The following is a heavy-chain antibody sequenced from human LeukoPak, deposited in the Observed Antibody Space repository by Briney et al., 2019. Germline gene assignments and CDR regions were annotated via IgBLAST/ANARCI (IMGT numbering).Heavy chain of an antibody. Sequence: GASVKVSCKASGGTFSSYAISWVRQAPGQGLEWMGRIIPILGIANYAQKFQGRVTITADKSTSTAYMELSSLRSEDTAVYYCPREGGWAPLYFYYWGQGNLVTVSS. CDR3: PREGGWAPLYFYY. V-gene: IGHV1-69*04. CDR2: IIPILGIA. D-gene: IGHD6-19*01. CDR1: GGTFSSYA. J-gene: IGHJ4*02.